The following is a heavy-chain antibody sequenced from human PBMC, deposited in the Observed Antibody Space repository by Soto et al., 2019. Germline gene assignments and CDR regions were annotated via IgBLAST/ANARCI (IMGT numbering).Heavy chain of an antibody. CDR3: ARDSASYSSSSGSYWYFDL. CDR2: ISSGSGTI. Sequence: EVQLVESGGALVQPGGSLRLSCAASGFTFSSYSMNWVRQAPGKGLEWVSYISSGSGTIYYADSVKGRFTISRDNAKNSLYLLMNSLRDEDTAVYYCARDSASYSSSSGSYWYFDLWGRGTLVSVSS. V-gene: IGHV3-48*02. J-gene: IGHJ2*01. CDR1: GFTFSSYS. D-gene: IGHD6-6*01.